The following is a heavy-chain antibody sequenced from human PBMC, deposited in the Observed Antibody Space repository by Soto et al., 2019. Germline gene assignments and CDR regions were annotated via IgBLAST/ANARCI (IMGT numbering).Heavy chain of an antibody. CDR1: GFTFDDYA. CDR3: AKGSSTTNFSYFDY. V-gene: IGHV3-9*01. D-gene: IGHD2-2*01. CDR2: ISWNSGNI. Sequence: EVQLVESGGGLEQPGRSLRLSCAASGFTFDDYAMHWVRQAPGKGLEWVSSISWNSGNIGYEDSVKGRFTISRDNAKNSLYLQMNSLRPEDTALYYCAKGSSTTNFSYFDYWGQGTLVTVSS. J-gene: IGHJ4*02.